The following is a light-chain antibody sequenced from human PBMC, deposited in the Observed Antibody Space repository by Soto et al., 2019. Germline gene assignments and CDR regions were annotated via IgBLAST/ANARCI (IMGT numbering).Light chain of an antibody. CDR2: DAS. J-gene: IGKJ5*01. CDR3: QQYIKWPIT. V-gene: IGKV3-15*01. CDR1: QSVSSN. Sequence: ETMMTQSPATLSVSPGERATLSCRASQSVSSNLAWYQQKPGQAPRLLISDASTRATGIPARFSGSGSGTEFTLTVSSLQSEDFAVYYCQQYIKWPITFGQGTRLEI.